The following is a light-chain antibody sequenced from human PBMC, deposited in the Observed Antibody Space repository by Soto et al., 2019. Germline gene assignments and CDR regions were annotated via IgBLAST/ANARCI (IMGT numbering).Light chain of an antibody. Sequence: QSALTQPASVSGTPGQSITIACTGTSSDVGGYNFVSWYQQHPGKAPKLMIYDVTIRPSGVSSRFSGSKSGNTASLTISGLQAEDDADYYCSSYTSSSTLVFGTGTQLTVL. J-gene: IGLJ7*01. CDR1: SSDVGGYNF. CDR2: DVT. V-gene: IGLV2-14*01. CDR3: SSYTSSSTLV.